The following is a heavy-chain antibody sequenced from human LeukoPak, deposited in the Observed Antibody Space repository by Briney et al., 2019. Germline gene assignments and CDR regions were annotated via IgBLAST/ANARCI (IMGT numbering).Heavy chain of an antibody. CDR3: TTDPIGVLRYFDWLSPFDY. Sequence: PGGSLRLSCAASGFTFSNAWMSWVRQAPGKGLEWVGRTKSKTDGGTTDYAAPVKGRFTISRDDSKNTLYLQMNSLKTEDTAVYYCTTDPIGVLRYFDWLSPFDYWGQGTLVTVSS. CDR1: GFTFSNAW. D-gene: IGHD3-9*01. J-gene: IGHJ4*02. V-gene: IGHV3-15*01. CDR2: TKSKTDGGTT.